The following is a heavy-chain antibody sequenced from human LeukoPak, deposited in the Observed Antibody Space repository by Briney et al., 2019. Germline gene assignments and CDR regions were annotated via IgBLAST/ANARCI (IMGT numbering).Heavy chain of an antibody. J-gene: IGHJ4*02. CDR2: ISRSGEST. CDR1: GFTFSSYS. CDR3: AKDYAVGSIDY. D-gene: IGHD3-16*01. V-gene: IGHV3-23*01. Sequence: GGSLRLSCAASGFTFSSYSMNCVRQAPGKGLEWVSSISRSGESTFYADSVRGRFTISRDNSKNTVSLQMESLRAEDTALYYCAKDYAVGSIDYWGQGTLVTVSS.